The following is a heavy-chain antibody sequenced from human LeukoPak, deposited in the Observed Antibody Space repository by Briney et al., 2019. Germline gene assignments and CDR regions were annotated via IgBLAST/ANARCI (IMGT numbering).Heavy chain of an antibody. CDR1: GYTFTGYY. CDR3: ARAGRSTVVTAWDAFDI. Sequence: KPGASVKVSCKASGYTFTGYYMHWVRQAPGQGLEWMGWINPNSGGTNYAQKFQGRVTMTRDTSISTAYMELSRLRSDDTAVYYCARAGRSTVVTAWDAFDIWGQGTMVTVSS. J-gene: IGHJ3*02. V-gene: IGHV1-2*02. CDR2: INPNSGGT. D-gene: IGHD2-15*01.